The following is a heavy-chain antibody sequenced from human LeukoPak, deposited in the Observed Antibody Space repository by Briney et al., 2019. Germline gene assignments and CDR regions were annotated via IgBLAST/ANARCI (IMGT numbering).Heavy chain of an antibody. J-gene: IGHJ4*02. CDR2: IDGDGTLK. CDR1: GFTSRIYT. Sequence: PGGSLRLSCSGSGFTSRIYTMRWVRQAPEKGLEWVSSIDGDGTLKYYADSLKGRFTISRDDANNSVYLQMNSLTADDSGLYFCARDYSSGWFGKGAYWGQGTRVLVSS. CDR3: ARDYSSGWFGKGAY. D-gene: IGHD6-19*01. V-gene: IGHV3-21*06.